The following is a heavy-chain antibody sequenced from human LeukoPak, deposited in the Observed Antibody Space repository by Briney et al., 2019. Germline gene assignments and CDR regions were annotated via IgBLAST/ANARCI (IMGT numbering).Heavy chain of an antibody. V-gene: IGHV3-13*04. Sequence: PGGSLRLSCAASGFTFRNYDMHWVRRATGKGLEWVSAIGTAGDTHYLDSVKGRFTISRENAKNSLYLQMNSLRAGDTAVYYCARASGYGGLDYWGQGTLVTVSS. CDR3: ARASGYGGLDY. D-gene: IGHD5-12*01. CDR2: IGTAGDT. J-gene: IGHJ4*02. CDR1: GFTFRNYD.